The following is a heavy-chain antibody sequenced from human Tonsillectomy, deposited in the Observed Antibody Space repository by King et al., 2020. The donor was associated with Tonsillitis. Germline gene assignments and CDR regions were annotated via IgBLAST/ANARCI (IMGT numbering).Heavy chain of an antibody. CDR2: ISWNSGSI. D-gene: IGHD3-16*02. J-gene: IGHJ3*02. CDR3: AKAPRGMITFGGVIVGNAFDI. V-gene: IGHV3-9*01. Sequence: VQLVESGGGLVQPGRSLRLSCAASGFTFDDYAMHWVRQAPGKGLEWVSGISWNSGSIGYADSVKGRFTISRDNAKNSLYLQMNSLRAEDTASYYCAKAPRGMITFGGVIVGNAFDIWGQGTMVTVSS. CDR1: GFTFDDYA.